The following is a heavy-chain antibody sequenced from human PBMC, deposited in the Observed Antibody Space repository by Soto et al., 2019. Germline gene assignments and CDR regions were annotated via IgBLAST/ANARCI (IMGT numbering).Heavy chain of an antibody. D-gene: IGHD5-12*01. J-gene: IGHJ4*02. V-gene: IGHV4-59*01. Sequence: SETLSLTCTVSGGSISSYYWSWIRQPPGKGLEWIGYIYYSGSTNYNPSLKSRVTISVDTSKNQFSLKLSSVTAADTAVYYCARAPYSGYDLDYWGQGTLVTSPQ. CDR3: ARAPYSGYDLDY. CDR2: IYYSGST. CDR1: GGSISSYY.